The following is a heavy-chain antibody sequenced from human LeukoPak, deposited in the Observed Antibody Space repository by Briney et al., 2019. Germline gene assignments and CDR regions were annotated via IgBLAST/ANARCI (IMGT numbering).Heavy chain of an antibody. CDR3: ARDSEYGYYFDY. CDR2: ISSSGSTI. J-gene: IGHJ4*02. Sequence: GGSLRLSCAASGFTFSSYEMNWVRQAPGKGLEWVSYISSSGSTIYYADSVKGRFTFSRDNAKNSLYLQMNSLRAEDTAVYYCARDSEYGYYFDYWGQGTLVTVSS. V-gene: IGHV3-48*03. CDR1: GFTFSSYE. D-gene: IGHD2-2*01.